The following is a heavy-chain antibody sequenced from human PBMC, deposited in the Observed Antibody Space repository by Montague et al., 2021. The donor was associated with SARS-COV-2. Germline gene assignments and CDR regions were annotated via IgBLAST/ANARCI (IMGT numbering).Heavy chain of an antibody. J-gene: IGHJ6*03. CDR2: INHGGST. CDR1: GGSFSGYY. Sequence: SETLSLTCAVHGGSFSGYYWNWIRQRPGKGLEWIGEINHGGSTNYNPSLKNRLTISADTSKNQFSLKLTSVAATDTAVYYCARLRDGVVPSPILGIGPYFTYYYMDVWRKGTTATVS. CDR3: ARLRDGVVPSPILGIGPYFTYYYMDV. D-gene: IGHD2-15*01. V-gene: IGHV4-34*01.